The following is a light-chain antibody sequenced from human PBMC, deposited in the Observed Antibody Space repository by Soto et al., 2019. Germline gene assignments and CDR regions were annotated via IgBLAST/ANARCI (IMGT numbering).Light chain of an antibody. Sequence: QSALTQPASVSGSPGQPITISCSGTSSDIGAYKYVSWYQQHPGKVPKLMIHEVNNRPSGVSDRFSGSKSGNTASLTISGLQAEDEADYYCSSYTGSNTWMFGGGTKVTVL. CDR3: SSYTGSNTWM. V-gene: IGLV2-14*01. CDR1: SSDIGAYKY. J-gene: IGLJ3*02. CDR2: EVN.